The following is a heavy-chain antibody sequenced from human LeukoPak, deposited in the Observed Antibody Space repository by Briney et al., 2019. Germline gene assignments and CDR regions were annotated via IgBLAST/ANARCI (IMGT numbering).Heavy chain of an antibody. Sequence: PGGSLRLSCAASGFTFSIHGMNWVRQAPGKGLEWVSSIGSDNKPHYSESVKGRFAISRDNSKNMLFLQLNSLRAEDTALYYCARDLHYYVAMGVWGQGTTVTVSS. CDR2: IGSDNKP. D-gene: IGHD3-10*02. CDR3: ARDLHYYVAMGV. CDR1: GFTFSIHG. J-gene: IGHJ6*02. V-gene: IGHV3-23*01.